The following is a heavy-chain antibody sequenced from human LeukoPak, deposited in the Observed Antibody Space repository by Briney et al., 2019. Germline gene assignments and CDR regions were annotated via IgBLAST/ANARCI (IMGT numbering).Heavy chain of an antibody. J-gene: IGHJ6*03. CDR2: IYYSGST. CDR3: ARERRDGYNVYYYYNYMDV. D-gene: IGHD5-24*01. CDR1: GGSISSSSYY. Sequence: SETLSLTCTVSGGSISSSSYYWGWIRQPPGKGLEWIGSIYYSGSTYYNPSLKSRVTISVDTSKNQFSLKLSSVTAADTAVYYCARERRDGYNVYYYYNYMDVWGKGTTVTVSS. V-gene: IGHV4-39*07.